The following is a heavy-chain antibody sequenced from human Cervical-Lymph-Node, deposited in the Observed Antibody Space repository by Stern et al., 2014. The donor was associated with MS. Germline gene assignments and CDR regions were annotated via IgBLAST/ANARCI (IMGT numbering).Heavy chain of an antibody. CDR2: ISASNANT. CDR3: ARAAGILDF. V-gene: IGHV1-18*01. CDR1: GYTFTSYG. D-gene: IGHD1-1*01. J-gene: IGHJ4*02. Sequence: QVQLVQSGNEVKKPGASVKVSCEASGYTFTSYGISWVRQAPGQGLEWMGWISASNANTNYEQKFQDRVTMTTDTSPATVDIKLRNLRSDDAALYYCARAAGILDFWGQGTLVTVSS.